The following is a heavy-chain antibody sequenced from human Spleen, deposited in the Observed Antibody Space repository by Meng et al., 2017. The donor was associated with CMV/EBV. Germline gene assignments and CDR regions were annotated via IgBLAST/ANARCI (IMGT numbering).Heavy chain of an antibody. CDR3: ARDNYDYHYGMDV. J-gene: IGHJ6*02. CDR2: ISGSGGST. CDR1: GFTFSSYA. Sequence: LSLTCAASGFTFSSYAMSWVRQAPGKGLEWVSAISGSGGSTYYADSVKGRFTISRDNSKNTLYLQMNSLRAEDTAVYYCARDNYDYHYGMDVWGQGTTVTVSS. V-gene: IGHV3-23*01.